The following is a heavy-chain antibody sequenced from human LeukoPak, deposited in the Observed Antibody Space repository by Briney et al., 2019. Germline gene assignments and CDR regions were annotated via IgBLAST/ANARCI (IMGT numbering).Heavy chain of an antibody. J-gene: IGHJ4*02. V-gene: IGHV3-53*01. CDR3: AKVPVWGGWYFDS. CDR2: IYSGGST. D-gene: IGHD3-16*01. CDR1: GFTVSSNY. Sequence: GGSLRLSCAASGFTVSSNYMSWVRQAPGKGLEWVSVIYSGGSTYYADSVKGRFTISRDNSKNTLYLQMNSLRAEDTAVYYCAKVPVWGGWYFDSWGQGTLVTVSS.